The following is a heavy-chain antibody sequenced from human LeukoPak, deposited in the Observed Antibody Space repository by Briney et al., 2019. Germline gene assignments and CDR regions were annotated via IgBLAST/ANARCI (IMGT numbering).Heavy chain of an antibody. CDR2: IYYSGST. V-gene: IGHV4-59*01. CDR3: ARGEGQPLLYFY. J-gene: IGHJ4*02. Sequence: SETLSLTCTVSGGSISSYYWSWIRQPPGKGLEWIGYIYYSGSTNYNPPLKSRVTISVDTSKNQFSLKLSSVTAADTAVYYCARGEGQPLLYFYWGQGTLVTVSS. D-gene: IGHD2-2*02. CDR1: GGSISSYY.